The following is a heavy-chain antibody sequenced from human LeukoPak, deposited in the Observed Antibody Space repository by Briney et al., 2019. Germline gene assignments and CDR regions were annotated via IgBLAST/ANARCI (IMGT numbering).Heavy chain of an antibody. CDR2: MNPNSGNT. V-gene: IGHV1-8*01. D-gene: IGHD3-3*01. Sequence: ASVKVSCKASGYTFTSYDINWVRQATGQGLEWMGWMNPNSGNTGYAQKFQGRVTMTRNTSISTAYMELSSLRSEDTAVYYCAREHDFWSGYSPNNHYYYMDVWGKGTTVTVSS. CDR1: GYTFTSYD. CDR3: AREHDFWSGYSPNNHYYYMDV. J-gene: IGHJ6*03.